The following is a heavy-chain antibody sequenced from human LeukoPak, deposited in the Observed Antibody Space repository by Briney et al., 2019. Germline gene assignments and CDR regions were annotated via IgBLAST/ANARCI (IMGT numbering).Heavy chain of an antibody. D-gene: IGHD3-3*01. CDR3: ARGGFWSGYYKGSYYYYGMDV. J-gene: IGHJ6*02. V-gene: IGHV1-2*02. CDR1: GYTFTGYY. CDR2: INPNSGGT. Sequence: ASVKVSCKASGYTFTGYYMHWVRQAPGQGLEWMGWINPNSGGTNYAQKFQGRVTMTRDTSISTAYMELRRLRSDDTAVYYCARGGFWSGYYKGSYYYYGMDVWGQGTAVTVSS.